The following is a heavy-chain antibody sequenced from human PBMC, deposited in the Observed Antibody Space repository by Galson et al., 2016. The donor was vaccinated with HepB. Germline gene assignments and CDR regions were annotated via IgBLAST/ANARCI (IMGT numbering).Heavy chain of an antibody. CDR2: ISSGGGT. CDR1: GFTVSNNF. Sequence: SLRLSCAASGFTVSNNFMRWVRQAPGKGLEWVSLISSGGGTHYVDSVKGRFIISRDNSKNTLYLQMNSLRVEDTAVYSCARGGNYGYTWGLGTLVTVSS. V-gene: IGHV3-53*01. D-gene: IGHD1-26*01. CDR3: ARGGNYGYT. J-gene: IGHJ4*02.